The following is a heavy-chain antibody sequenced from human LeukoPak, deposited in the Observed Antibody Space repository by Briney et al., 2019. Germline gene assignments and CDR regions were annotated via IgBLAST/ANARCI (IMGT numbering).Heavy chain of an antibody. CDR2: INPNNGGT. V-gene: IGHV1-2*02. CDR3: AAGPVYDYFEF. CDR1: EYSFTDYY. J-gene: IGHJ4*02. D-gene: IGHD3-22*01. Sequence: ASVKVSCKASEYSFTDYYIHWVRQAPGQGLEWMGWINPNNGGTNSAQKFQVRITLTRDTSISTAYMELSRLGSDDTAVYYCAAGPVYDYFEFWGQGSLVTVSS.